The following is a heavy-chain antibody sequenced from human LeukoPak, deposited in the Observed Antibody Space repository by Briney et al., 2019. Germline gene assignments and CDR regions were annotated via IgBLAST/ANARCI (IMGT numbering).Heavy chain of an antibody. Sequence: ASVKVSCKASGYTFTSYDINWVRQATGQGLEWMGWMNPNSGNTDYAQKFQGRVTITRNTTISTAYMELSSLRSEDTPVYYCARGVSGYYYYYMDVWGKGTTVTVSS. CDR2: MNPNSGNT. CDR1: GYTFTSYD. V-gene: IGHV1-8*03. D-gene: IGHD3-10*01. CDR3: ARGVSGYYYYYMDV. J-gene: IGHJ6*03.